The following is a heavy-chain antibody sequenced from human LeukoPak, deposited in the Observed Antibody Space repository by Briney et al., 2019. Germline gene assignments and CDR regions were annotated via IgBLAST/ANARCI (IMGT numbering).Heavy chain of an antibody. D-gene: IGHD3-22*01. V-gene: IGHV3-23*01. CDR3: AKGTRYYDSSGYSDY. CDR2: ISGSGGST. Sequence: PGGSLRLSCAASGFTFSSYAMSWVRQAPGKGLEWVSAISGSGGSTYYADSVKGRLTISRDNSKNTLYLQMNSLRAEDTAVYYCAKGTRYYDSSGYSDYWGQGTLVTVSS. CDR1: GFTFSSYA. J-gene: IGHJ4*02.